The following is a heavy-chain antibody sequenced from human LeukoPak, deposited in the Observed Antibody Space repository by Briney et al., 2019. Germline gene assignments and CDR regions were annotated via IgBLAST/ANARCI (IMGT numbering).Heavy chain of an antibody. CDR3: ARDAPPNDFWSGYYTYYYMDV. Sequence: SETLSLTCTVSGGSISSSSYYWGWIRQPPGKGLEWIGSIYYSGSTYYNPSLKSRVTISVDTSKNQFSLKLSSVTAADTAVYYCARDAPPNDFWSGYYTYYYMDVWGKGTTVTVSS. CDR1: GGSISSSSYY. V-gene: IGHV4-39*07. D-gene: IGHD3-3*01. J-gene: IGHJ6*03. CDR2: IYYSGST.